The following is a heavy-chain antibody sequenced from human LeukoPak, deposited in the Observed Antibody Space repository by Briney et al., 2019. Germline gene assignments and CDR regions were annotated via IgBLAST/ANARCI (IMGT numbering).Heavy chain of an antibody. D-gene: IGHD2-15*01. J-gene: IGHJ4*02. CDR3: AREGYCSGVSCHPPDY. Sequence: GGSLRLSSAASGFTFSDYYMSWIRQAPGKGLEWVSYISSSGSTIYYADSVKGRFTISRDNANNSLYLQMNSLRAEDTAVYYCAREGYCSGVSCHPPDYWGQGTLVTVSS. V-gene: IGHV3-11*04. CDR1: GFTFSDYY. CDR2: ISSSGSTI.